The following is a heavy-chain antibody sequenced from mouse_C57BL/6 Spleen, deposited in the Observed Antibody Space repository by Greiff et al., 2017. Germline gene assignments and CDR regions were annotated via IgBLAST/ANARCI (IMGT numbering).Heavy chain of an antibody. V-gene: IGHV3-6*01. CDR1: GYSFTSGYY. J-gene: IGHJ4*01. Sequence: EVKLQESGPGLVKPSQSLSLTCSVTGYSFTSGYYWNWIRQFPGNKLEWMGYISYDGSNNYNPSLKNRISITLDTSKNQFFLKLNSVTTEDTATYYCARDDYDDYAMDYWGQGTSVTVSS. D-gene: IGHD2-4*01. CDR2: ISYDGSN. CDR3: ARDDYDDYAMDY.